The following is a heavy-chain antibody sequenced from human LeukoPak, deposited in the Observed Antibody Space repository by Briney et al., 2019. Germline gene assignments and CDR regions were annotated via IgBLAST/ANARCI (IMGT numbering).Heavy chain of an antibody. J-gene: IGHJ4*02. CDR1: GYMYSRFG. D-gene: IGHD3-9*01. Sequence: ASVKVSCNASGYMYSRFGFTWVRQAPGQGLEWVGWISAYCGNTNYAQKLQGRVTMTSDTSTRTAYMELRSLRYHDTALYCCARMREDYHVLTLLVDYWGEGTLVTVSS. V-gene: IGHV1-18*01. CDR2: ISAYCGNT. CDR3: ARMREDYHVLTLLVDY.